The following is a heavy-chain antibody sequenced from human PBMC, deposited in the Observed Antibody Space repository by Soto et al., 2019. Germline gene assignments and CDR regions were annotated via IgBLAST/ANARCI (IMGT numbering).Heavy chain of an antibody. CDR1: GYTFTHHY. J-gene: IGHJ5*02. CDR2: INPSGGRT. Sequence: GASVKVSCKASGYTFTHHYIHWVRQAPGRGLDWVGVINPSGGRTNYAQKFQGRVTMTGDTSTRTVYMELSSLRSEDTAVYYCVRGKMREMATILRDKWFDPWGQGTLVTVSS. V-gene: IGHV1-46*01. D-gene: IGHD5-12*01. CDR3: VRGKMREMATILRDKWFDP.